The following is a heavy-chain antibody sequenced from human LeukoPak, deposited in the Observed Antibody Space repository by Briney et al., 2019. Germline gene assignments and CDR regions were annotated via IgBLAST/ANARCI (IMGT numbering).Heavy chain of an antibody. CDR3: ARDRSSSPFYMDV. J-gene: IGHJ6*03. D-gene: IGHD6-6*01. V-gene: IGHV3-30*02. CDR2: IRYDGSYE. Sequence: PGGSLRLSCAASGFSFNNYAMHWVRQAPGKGLEWVAFIRYDGSYEYYGDSVKGRFTISRDNSKNTLYVEMNSLSAEDTAVYYCARDRSSSPFYMDVWGKGITVTVSS. CDR1: GFSFNNYA.